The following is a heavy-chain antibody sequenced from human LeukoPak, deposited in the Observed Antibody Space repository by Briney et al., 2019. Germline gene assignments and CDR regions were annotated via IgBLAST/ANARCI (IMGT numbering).Heavy chain of an antibody. CDR1: GGTFSSYA. Sequence: ASVKVSCKASGGTFSSYAISWVRQAPGQGLEWMGGIIPIFGTANYAQKFQGRVTITADKSTSTAYMELSSLRSGDTAVYYCARDILTGYYPYEVHYGMDVWGKGTTVTVSS. J-gene: IGHJ6*04. D-gene: IGHD3-9*01. CDR2: IIPIFGTA. CDR3: ARDILTGYYPYEVHYGMDV. V-gene: IGHV1-69*06.